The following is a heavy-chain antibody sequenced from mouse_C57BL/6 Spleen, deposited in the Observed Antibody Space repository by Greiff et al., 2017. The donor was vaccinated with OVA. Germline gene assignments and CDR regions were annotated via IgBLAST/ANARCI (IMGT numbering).Heavy chain of an antibody. V-gene: IGHV5-9*01. D-gene: IGHD1-1*01. J-gene: IGHJ4*01. CDR1: GFTFSSYP. CDR2: ISGGGGNT. Sequence: EVQLMASGGGLVKPGGSLKLSCAASGFTFSSYPMSWVRQTPEKRLEWVATISGGGGNTYYPDSVKGRFTISRDNAKNTLYLKMSSLRSEDTALYYCARPCYYYGSSYAMDYWGQGTSVTVSS. CDR3: ARPCYYYGSSYAMDY.